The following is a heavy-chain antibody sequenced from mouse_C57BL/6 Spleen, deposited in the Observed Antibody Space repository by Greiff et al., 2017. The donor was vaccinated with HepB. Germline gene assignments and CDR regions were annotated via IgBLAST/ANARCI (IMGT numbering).Heavy chain of an antibody. CDR1: GYSITSGYY. V-gene: IGHV3-6*01. D-gene: IGHD1-1*01. CDR2: ISYDGSN. CDR3: AREDTTKFAY. Sequence: EVKLVESGPGLVKPSQSLSLTCSVTGYSITSGYYWNWIRQFPGNKLEWMGYISYDGSNNYNPSLKNRISITRDTSKNQFFLKLNSVTTEDTATYYCAREDTTKFAYWGQGTLVTVSA. J-gene: IGHJ3*01.